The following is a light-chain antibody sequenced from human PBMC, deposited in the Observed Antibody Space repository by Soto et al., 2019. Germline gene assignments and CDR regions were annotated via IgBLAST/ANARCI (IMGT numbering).Light chain of an antibody. CDR1: QSISSY. J-gene: IGKJ4*01. CDR2: AAS. Sequence: DIQLTQSPSFLSASVGDRVTITCRASQSISSYLAWYQQKPGKAPKLLIYAASTLQSGVPSRFSGSGSGTEFTLTISSLQPEDFATYYCQQLNSYPPRLTFGGGTKVEIK. V-gene: IGKV1-9*01. CDR3: QQLNSYPPRLT.